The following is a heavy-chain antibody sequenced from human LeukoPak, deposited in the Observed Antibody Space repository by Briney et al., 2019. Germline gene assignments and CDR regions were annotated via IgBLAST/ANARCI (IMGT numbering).Heavy chain of an antibody. J-gene: IGHJ3*02. CDR3: ARVASSSWYRALGAFDI. V-gene: IGHV4-59*08. CDR1: GGSINSYY. D-gene: IGHD6-13*01. CDR2: IFYSGST. Sequence: SETLSLTCTVSGGSINSYYWSWIRQPPGKGLEWIGYIFYSGSTSYIPSLQSRVTISVHTSTNQFSLKLTSVTAADTAVYYCARVASSSWYRALGAFDIWGQGTMVTVSS.